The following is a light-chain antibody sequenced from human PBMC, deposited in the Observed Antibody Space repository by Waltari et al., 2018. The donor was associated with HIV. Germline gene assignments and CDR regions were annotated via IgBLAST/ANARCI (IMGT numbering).Light chain of an antibody. CDR2: NVS. J-gene: IGLJ2*01. CDR1: SGDVGGYNF. CDR3: SSYTSSGPRYVL. V-gene: IGLV2-14*03. Sequence: SALTQPASVSGSPGQSITISCSGTSGDVGGYNFVSWYQKHPGKAPKLIIYNVSSSPSGVSFRSSGSRAANTASLTISGLQVEDEADYFCSSYTSSGPRYVLFGGGTRLTVL.